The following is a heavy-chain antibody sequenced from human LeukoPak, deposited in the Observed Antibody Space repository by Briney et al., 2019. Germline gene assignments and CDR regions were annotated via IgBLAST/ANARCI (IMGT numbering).Heavy chain of an antibody. CDR3: ARDRGMVRGYYYYDMDV. CDR2: IIPIFGKA. D-gene: IGHD3-10*01. Sequence: EASVKVSCKASGGTFSNNAINWVRQAPGQGLEWMGGIIPIFGKANYAQKFQGRVTITADESTSTAYLDLSSLRSEDTAVYYCARDRGMVRGYYYYDMDVWGEGTTVTISS. J-gene: IGHJ6*03. V-gene: IGHV1-69*13. CDR1: GGTFSNNA.